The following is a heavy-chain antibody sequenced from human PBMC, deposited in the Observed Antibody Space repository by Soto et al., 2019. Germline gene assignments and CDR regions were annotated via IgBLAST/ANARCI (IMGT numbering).Heavy chain of an antibody. V-gene: IGHV4-30-4*01. Sequence: QVQLQESGPGLVKPSQTLSLTCTVSGGSISSGDYYWSWIRQPPGKGLEWIGYIYYIGSTYYNPSLKSRVTISVDTSKNQFSLKLSSVTAADTAVYYCARGWYGDYTSQSASNWGQGTLVTVSS. CDR2: IYYIGST. CDR1: GGSISSGDYY. D-gene: IGHD4-17*01. J-gene: IGHJ4*02. CDR3: ARGWYGDYTSQSASN.